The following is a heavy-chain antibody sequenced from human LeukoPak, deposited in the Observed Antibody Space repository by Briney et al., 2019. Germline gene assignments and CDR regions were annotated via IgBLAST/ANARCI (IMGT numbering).Heavy chain of an antibody. Sequence: AGGSLRLSCAASGFTFSSYGMHWVRQAPGKGLEWVAFIRYDGSNKYYADSVKGRFTISRDNSKNTLYLQMNSLRAEDTAVYYCAKDGIAAAGTGWGGNWFDPWGQGTLVTVSS. V-gene: IGHV3-30*02. CDR3: AKDGIAAAGTGWGGNWFDP. J-gene: IGHJ5*02. CDR2: IRYDGSNK. CDR1: GFTFSSYG. D-gene: IGHD6-13*01.